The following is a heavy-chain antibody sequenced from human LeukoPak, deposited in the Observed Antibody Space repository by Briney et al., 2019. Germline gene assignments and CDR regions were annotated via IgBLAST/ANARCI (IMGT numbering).Heavy chain of an antibody. CDR1: GGSISSSNW. CDR2: IYHSGST. CDR3: ARVYYSSSYDYWYFDL. Sequence: PSGTLSLTCAVSGGSISSSNWWSWVRQPPGKGLEWIGEIYHSGSTNYNPSLKSRVTISVDTSKNQSSLKLSSVTAADTAVYYCARVYYSSSYDYWYFDLWGRGTLVTVSS. J-gene: IGHJ2*01. V-gene: IGHV4-4*02. D-gene: IGHD6-13*01.